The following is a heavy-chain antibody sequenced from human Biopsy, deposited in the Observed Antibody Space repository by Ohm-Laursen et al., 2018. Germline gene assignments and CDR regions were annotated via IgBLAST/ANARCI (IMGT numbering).Heavy chain of an antibody. Sequence: GTLSLTCTVSGDSIKSYYWNWIRQSPGKGLEWIGFIYYTGHTNYNPSLKSRATISVDTSKNQFSLKVISVTAADTAVYYCARLTGDPSYWGQGILVTVSS. J-gene: IGHJ4*02. CDR3: ARLTGDPSY. CDR1: GDSIKSYY. CDR2: IYYTGHT. V-gene: IGHV4-59*01. D-gene: IGHD7-27*01.